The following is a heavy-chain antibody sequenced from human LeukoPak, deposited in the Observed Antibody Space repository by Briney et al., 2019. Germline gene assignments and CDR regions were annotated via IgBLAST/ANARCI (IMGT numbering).Heavy chain of an antibody. CDR1: GGSISSGDYY. CDR2: VYYSGST. CDR3: ARAGVPAAIGPLDY. Sequence: SETLSLTCTVSGGSISSGDYYWSWIRQPPGKGLEWIGYVYYSGSTYYNPSLKSRVTISVDTSKNQFSLKLSSVTAADTAVYYCARAGVPAAIGPLDYWGQGTLVTVSS. D-gene: IGHD2-2*02. J-gene: IGHJ4*02. V-gene: IGHV4-30-4*01.